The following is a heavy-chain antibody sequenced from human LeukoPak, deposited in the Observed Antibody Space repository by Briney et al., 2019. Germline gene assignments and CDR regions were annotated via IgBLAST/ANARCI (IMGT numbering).Heavy chain of an antibody. J-gene: IGHJ4*02. Sequence: PGGSLRLSCTASGFTFSSYMTWVRQAPGKGLEWVSVIYSGDSTYYADSVKGRFTISRDNSKNTLYLQMNSLRAEDTAVYYCARDRVTAVDYYFDYWGQGTLVTVSS. D-gene: IGHD2-21*02. CDR2: IYSGDST. CDR1: GFTFSSY. V-gene: IGHV3-66*01. CDR3: ARDRVTAVDYYFDY.